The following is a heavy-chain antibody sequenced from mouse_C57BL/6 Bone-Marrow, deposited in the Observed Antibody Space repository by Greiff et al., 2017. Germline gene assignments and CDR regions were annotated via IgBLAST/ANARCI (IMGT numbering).Heavy chain of an antibody. CDR1: GYTFTSYW. CDR2: IYPGSGST. CDR3: ARWTMVTTGYYFDY. V-gene: IGHV1-55*01. D-gene: IGHD2-2*01. J-gene: IGHJ2*01. Sequence: VQLQQPGAELVKPGASVKMSCKASGYTFTSYWITWVKQRPGQGLEWIGDIYPGSGSTNYNEKFKSKATLTVDTSSSTAYMQLSSLTSEDSAVYYCARWTMVTTGYYFDYWGQGTTLTVSS.